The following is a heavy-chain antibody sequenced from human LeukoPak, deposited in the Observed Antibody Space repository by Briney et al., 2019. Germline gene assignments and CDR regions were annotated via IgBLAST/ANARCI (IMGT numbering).Heavy chain of an antibody. CDR3: ARGEYYYDSSGFSYYFDY. V-gene: IGHV1-18*01. D-gene: IGHD3-22*01. J-gene: IGHJ4*02. Sequence: ASVKVSCKASGYTFTSYGISWVRQAPGQGLEWMGWISAYNGNTNYAQKLQGRATMTTDTSTSTAYMELRSLRSDDTAVYYCARGEYYYDSSGFSYYFDYWGQGTLVTVSS. CDR2: ISAYNGNT. CDR1: GYTFTSYG.